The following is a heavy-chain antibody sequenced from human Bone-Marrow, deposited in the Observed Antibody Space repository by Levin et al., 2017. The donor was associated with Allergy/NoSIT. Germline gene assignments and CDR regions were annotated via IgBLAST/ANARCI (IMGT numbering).Heavy chain of an antibody. V-gene: IGHV3-30*03. CDR2: ISYDGSET. CDR3: ARDRSGSGSDGMDV. CDR1: GFVFRPHG. Sequence: GESLKISCVASGFVFRPHGMHWARQTPGKGLEWVAVISYDGSETYYAGSVKGRFTISRDNSKNSLFLQMNSLRSEDTAVCYCARDRSGSGSDGMDVWGRGTTVTVSS. D-gene: IGHD3-10*01. J-gene: IGHJ6*02.